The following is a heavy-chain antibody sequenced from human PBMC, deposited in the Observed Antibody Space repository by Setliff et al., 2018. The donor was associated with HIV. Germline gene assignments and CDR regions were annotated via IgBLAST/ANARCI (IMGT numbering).Heavy chain of an antibody. CDR3: ARVPRITTLRNAFDI. CDR1: GGSISGGGYY. D-gene: IGHD3-3*01. Sequence: PSETLSLTCTVSGGSISGGGYYWSWIRQHPGKGLDWIGNIYYIGNTDYNPSLKSRVTISIDTSKNQFSLKLSSGTAADTAIYYCARVPRITTLRNAFDIWGQGTMVTVSS. V-gene: IGHV4-31*03. CDR2: IYYIGNT. J-gene: IGHJ3*02.